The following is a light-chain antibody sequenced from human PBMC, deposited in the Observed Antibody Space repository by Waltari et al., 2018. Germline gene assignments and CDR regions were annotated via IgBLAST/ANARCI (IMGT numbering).Light chain of an antibody. J-gene: IGLJ1*01. CDR3: NSRDSSGNHPGV. V-gene: IGLV3-19*01. Sequence: SSELTQDPAVSVALGQTVRITCQGDSLRTDYACWYQQKPGHAPVLVIYGKNNRPSGIPDRFSGSSSGNTASLTITGAQAEDEADYYCNSRDSSGNHPGVFGTGTKVTVL. CDR1: SLRTDY. CDR2: GKN.